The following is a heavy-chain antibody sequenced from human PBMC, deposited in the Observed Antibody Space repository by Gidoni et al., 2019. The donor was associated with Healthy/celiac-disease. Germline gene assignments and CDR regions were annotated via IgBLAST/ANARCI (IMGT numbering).Heavy chain of an antibody. Sequence: QVQLVQSGAEVQKPGASVKVSCKASGYTFTSYDINCVRQATGQALEWMGWMNPNSGNTGYAQKFQGRVTMTRNTSISTAYMELSSLRSEDTAVYYCARGYSSGWYFLPSGYYYYGMDVWGQGTTVTVSS. D-gene: IGHD6-19*01. J-gene: IGHJ6*02. CDR2: MNPNSGNT. V-gene: IGHV1-8*01. CDR3: ARGYSSGWYFLPSGYYYYGMDV. CDR1: GYTFTSYD.